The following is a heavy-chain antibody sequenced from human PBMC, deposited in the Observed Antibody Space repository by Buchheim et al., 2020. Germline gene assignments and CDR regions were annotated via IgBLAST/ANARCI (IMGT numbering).Heavy chain of an antibody. CDR3: ARVRGIKGYYYYGMDV. J-gene: IGHJ6*02. D-gene: IGHD1-26*01. CDR2: MNPNSGHT. V-gene: IGHV1-8*01. CDR1: GYTFTSYD. Sequence: QVQLVQSGAEVKKPGASVKVSCKASGYTFTSYDINWVRQATGHGLAWMGWMNPNSGHTGYAQKFQGRVTMPRNTSIRPAYMELSSLRSEDTAVYYCARVRGIKGYYYYGMDVWGQGTT.